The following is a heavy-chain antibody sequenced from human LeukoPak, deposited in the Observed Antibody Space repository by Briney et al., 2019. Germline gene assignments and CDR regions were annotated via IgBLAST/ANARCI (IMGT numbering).Heavy chain of an antibody. J-gene: IGHJ4*02. CDR3: ARDLRWFRSYGYRQPFDY. Sequence: GASVKVSCKASGYTFTSYGIGWVRQAPGQGLEWMGWISAYNGNTNYAQKLQGRVTMTTDTSTSTAYMELRSLRSDDTAVYYCARDLRWFRSYGYRQPFDYWGQGTLVTVSS. CDR2: ISAYNGNT. CDR1: GYTFTSYG. V-gene: IGHV1-18*01. D-gene: IGHD5-18*01.